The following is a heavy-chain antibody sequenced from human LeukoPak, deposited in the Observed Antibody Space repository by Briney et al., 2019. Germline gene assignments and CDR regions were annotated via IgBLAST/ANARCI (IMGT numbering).Heavy chain of an antibody. J-gene: IGHJ5*02. CDR2: IIPILGIA. CDR3: ARQPDPPSYYDSSGYYLSVWFDP. V-gene: IGHV1-69*04. D-gene: IGHD3-22*01. Sequence: SVKVSCKASGGTFSSYAISWVRQAPGQGLEWMGRIIPILGIANYAQKFQGRVTITADKSTSTAYMELSSLRSEDTAVYYCARQPDPPSYYDSSGYYLSVWFDPWGQGTLVTVSS. CDR1: GGTFSSYA.